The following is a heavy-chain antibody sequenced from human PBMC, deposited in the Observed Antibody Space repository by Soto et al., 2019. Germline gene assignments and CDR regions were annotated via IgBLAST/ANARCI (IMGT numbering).Heavy chain of an antibody. Sequence: QITLKESGPTLVKPTQTLTLTCTFSGFSLSSTRVAVGWIRQPPGKALEWLALIYWDDDKRYSPFLKSRLTITKDTSKTQVVLTMTNMDPVDTATYYCAHSVVAGLGYYFDYGGQGTLVTVSS. CDR1: GFSLSSTRVA. J-gene: IGHJ4*02. CDR2: IYWDDDK. D-gene: IGHD6-19*01. CDR3: AHSVVAGLGYYFDY. V-gene: IGHV2-5*02.